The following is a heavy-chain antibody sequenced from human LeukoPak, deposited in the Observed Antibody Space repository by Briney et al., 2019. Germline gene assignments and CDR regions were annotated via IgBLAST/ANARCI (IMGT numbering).Heavy chain of an antibody. Sequence: GGSLRLSCAASGITFSSYGMNWVRQAPGKGLEWVSSISSSSSYIYYADSVKGRFTISRDNAKNSLYLQMNSLRAEDTAVYYCAREKGGSGSYYGAFDIWGQGTMVTVSS. CDR1: GITFSSYG. CDR3: AREKGGSGSYYGAFDI. J-gene: IGHJ3*02. V-gene: IGHV3-21*01. D-gene: IGHD1-26*01. CDR2: ISSSSSYI.